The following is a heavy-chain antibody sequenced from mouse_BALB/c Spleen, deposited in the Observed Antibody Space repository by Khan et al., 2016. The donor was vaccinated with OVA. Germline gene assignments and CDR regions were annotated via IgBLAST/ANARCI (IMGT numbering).Heavy chain of an antibody. CDR1: GFTFSGYG. V-gene: IGHV5-6*01. D-gene: IGHD1-1*01. CDR3: ARQPGYYASNSYFDY. CDR2: ISSGGSYT. Sequence: EVELVESGGDLVKPGGSLKLSCSASGFTFSGYGMSWVRQTPDKRLEWVATISSGGSYTYYPDSVKGRFTISRDNAENTLYLQMDSLRSADTAMYYCARQPGYYASNSYFDYWGQGTTLTVSS. J-gene: IGHJ2*01.